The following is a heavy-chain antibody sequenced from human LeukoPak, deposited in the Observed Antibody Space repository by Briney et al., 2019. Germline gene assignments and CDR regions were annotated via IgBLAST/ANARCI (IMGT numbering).Heavy chain of an antibody. D-gene: IGHD6-13*01. J-gene: IGHJ4*02. Sequence: GGLRLSCAASGFTFSNYDMHWVRQAAGEGLEWVSGIGTAGDTYYPASVKGRFTISRENAKNSLYLQMNSLSAGDTAVYYCASSPAYSSSWYAIDNWGQGTLVTVSS. CDR2: IGTAGDT. V-gene: IGHV3-13*01. CDR3: ASSPAYSSSWYAIDN. CDR1: GFTFSNYD.